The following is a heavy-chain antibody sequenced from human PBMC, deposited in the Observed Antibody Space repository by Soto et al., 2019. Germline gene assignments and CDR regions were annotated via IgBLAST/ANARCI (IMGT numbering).Heavy chain of an antibody. J-gene: IGHJ5*02. D-gene: IGHD3-22*01. CDR3: AKDWFTGYYDSSGYT. CDR1: GFTFSSYG. CDR2: ISYDGSNK. Sequence: PRGALRHSFSAPGFTFSSYGLPRGRPAPGKGLEWVAVISYDGSNKYYADSVKGRFTISRDNSKNTLYLQMNSLRAEDTAVYYCAKDWFTGYYDSSGYTWGQGTLVTVSS. V-gene: IGHV3-30*18.